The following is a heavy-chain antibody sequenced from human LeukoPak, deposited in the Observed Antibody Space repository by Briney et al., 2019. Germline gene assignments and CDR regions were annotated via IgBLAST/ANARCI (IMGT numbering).Heavy chain of an antibody. J-gene: IGHJ4*02. Sequence: SETLSLTCTVSGGSINTYYWSWIRQPPGKGLEWIGYIHYSEYSGRISTDYNPSLMSRVTISVDTSKNQFSLILSSVTAADTAVYYCAREVVSGGNCFFDYWGQGTLVTVSP. CDR2: IHYSEYSGRIST. CDR3: AREVVSGGNCFFDY. CDR1: GGSINTYY. V-gene: IGHV4-59*01. D-gene: IGHD2-15*01.